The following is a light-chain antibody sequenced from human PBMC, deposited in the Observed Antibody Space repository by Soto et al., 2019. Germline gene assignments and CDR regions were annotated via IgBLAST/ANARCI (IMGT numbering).Light chain of an antibody. CDR1: SSSIGAGYD. J-gene: IGLJ2*01. Sequence: QSVLTQPPLVSGAPGQRVTFSCTGSSSSIGAGYDVHWYQQFPGTAPKLLIYGNSNRPSGVPDRFSGSKSGSSASLAITGLQAEDEADYYCQSYDSSLSGSKVIFGGGTKLTVL. CDR2: GNS. CDR3: QSYDSSLSGSKVI. V-gene: IGLV1-40*01.